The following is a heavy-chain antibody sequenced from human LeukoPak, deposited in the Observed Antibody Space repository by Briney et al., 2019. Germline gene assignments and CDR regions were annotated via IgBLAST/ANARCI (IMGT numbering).Heavy chain of an antibody. CDR1: GFTFSSYS. CDR3: AKGGSSGYWGDFDY. CDR2: ISSSSSTI. D-gene: IGHD6-19*01. J-gene: IGHJ4*02. V-gene: IGHV3-48*01. Sequence: GGSLRLSCAASGFTFSSYSMNWVRQAPGKGLEWVSYISSSSSTIYYADSVKGRFTISRDNAKNSLYLQMNSLRAEDTAVYYCAKGGSSGYWGDFDYWGQGTLVTVSS.